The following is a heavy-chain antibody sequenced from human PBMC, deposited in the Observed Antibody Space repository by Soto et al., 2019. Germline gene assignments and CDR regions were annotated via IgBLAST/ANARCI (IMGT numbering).Heavy chain of an antibody. Sequence: EVQVVESGGGLVQPGGSLRLSCAASGYTFSSHWMTWVRQVPGKGLEWVANINQDGSDQYYVDSVKGRFTISRDNAKNSPCLHMNSLGVEDTAVYYCATSMRHTLNPWGQGTRVTVSS. CDR1: GYTFSSHW. V-gene: IGHV3-7*01. J-gene: IGHJ5*02. CDR2: INQDGSDQ. D-gene: IGHD2-8*01. CDR3: ATSMRHTLNP.